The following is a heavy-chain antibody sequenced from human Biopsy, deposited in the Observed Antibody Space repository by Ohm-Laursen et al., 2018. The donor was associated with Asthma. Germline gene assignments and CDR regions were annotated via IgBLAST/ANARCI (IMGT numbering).Heavy chain of an antibody. V-gene: IGHV4-39*01. D-gene: IGHD3-16*01. J-gene: IGHJ3*02. CDR1: ADSISSNNFY. Sequence: SETLSLTWPVSADSISSNNFYWGWIRQPPGKGLEWIATISYTGSTYYNPSLKSRVTISVNTSKNHFSLKLSSVTAADTAVYYCAMSPTRGPEVWEAFAFDIWGQGTMVTVSS. CDR2: ISYTGST. CDR3: AMSPTRGPEVWEAFAFDI.